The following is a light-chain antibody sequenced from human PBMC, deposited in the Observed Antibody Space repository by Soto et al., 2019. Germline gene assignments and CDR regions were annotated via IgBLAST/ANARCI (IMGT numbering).Light chain of an antibody. CDR1: QSIHNY. V-gene: IGKV1-39*01. Sequence: DIQMTQSPSSLSASVGDRVTITCRASQSIHNYLNLYHQKPGKAPKVLIYAASSLQSGVLSRFSGSESGTDFPLTISCLQPEAFATYHSQQRYSPSAWTFGEGNKVEVK. CDR3: QQRYSPSAWT. J-gene: IGKJ1*01. CDR2: AAS.